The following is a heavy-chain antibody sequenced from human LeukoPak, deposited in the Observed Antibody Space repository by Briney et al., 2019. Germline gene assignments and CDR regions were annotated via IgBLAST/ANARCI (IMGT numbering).Heavy chain of an antibody. Sequence: PSETLTLTCTVSGYFISSGYYWGWIRQTPGKGLEWIGNIYHSGSTNYNPSLKSRVTISVDTSKNQFSLKLSSVTAADTAVYYCARLRRGNWNYAGTLDYWGQGTLVTVSS. CDR3: ARLRRGNWNYAGTLDY. D-gene: IGHD1-7*01. CDR2: IYHSGST. J-gene: IGHJ4*02. V-gene: IGHV4-38-2*02. CDR1: GYFISSGYY.